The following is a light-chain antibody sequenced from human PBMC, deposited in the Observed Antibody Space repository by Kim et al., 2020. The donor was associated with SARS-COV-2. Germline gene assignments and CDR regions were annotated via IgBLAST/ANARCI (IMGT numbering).Light chain of an antibody. V-gene: IGKV3-20*01. CDR1: QRINNDY. CDR3: KQYGSYWT. Sequence: IVLTQSPGTLSLSPGEGVTLSCRASQRINNDYVAWYQQRPGQSPKLLVYGASTRASGVSDRFSGSGSGTDFTLTISRLEPEDFAMYHCKQYGSYWTFGQGTKVDI. CDR2: GAS. J-gene: IGKJ1*01.